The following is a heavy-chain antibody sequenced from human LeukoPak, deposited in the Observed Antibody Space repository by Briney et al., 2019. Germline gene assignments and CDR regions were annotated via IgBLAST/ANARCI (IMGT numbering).Heavy chain of an antibody. Sequence: GESLKISCKGSGYSFITYWIGWVRQMPGKGLEWMGIIYPGDSDTRYSPSFQGQVTISADKSISTACLQWSSLKASDTAMYYCASSAYYYDSSGYSLGYWGQGTLVTVSS. D-gene: IGHD3-22*01. CDR1: GYSFITYW. J-gene: IGHJ4*02. CDR3: ASSAYYYDSSGYSLGY. CDR2: IYPGDSDT. V-gene: IGHV5-51*01.